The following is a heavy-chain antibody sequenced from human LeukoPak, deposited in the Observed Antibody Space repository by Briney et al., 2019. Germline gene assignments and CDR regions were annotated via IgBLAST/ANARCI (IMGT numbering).Heavy chain of an antibody. CDR3: AAFSKGF. J-gene: IGHJ4*02. V-gene: IGHV3-15*01. CDR1: GIAFSDVW. Sequence: GGSLRLSCAASGIAFSDVWMTWVRQAPGKGLEWVGRIKSKADGGTTDYAAHVKGRFSISGDDSKNTVYLQMDSLEAEDTAEYYCAAFSKGFWGQGTLVTVSS. CDR2: IKSKADGGTT.